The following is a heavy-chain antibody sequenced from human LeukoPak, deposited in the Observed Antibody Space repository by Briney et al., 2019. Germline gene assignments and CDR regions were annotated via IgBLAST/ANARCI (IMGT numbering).Heavy chain of an antibody. Sequence: SETLSLTCTVSGDSISSPSYYWGWIRQPPGKGLEWIGSVYNSGSPSYRGSTYYHASLKSRVTISLDTSKNQFSLKLSSVTAADTAVYYCAREVVSLTGYYPLFDYWGQGTLVTVSS. V-gene: IGHV4-39*07. CDR3: AREVVSLTGYYPLFDY. CDR1: GDSISSPSYY. D-gene: IGHD3-9*01. J-gene: IGHJ4*02. CDR2: VYNSGSPSYRGST.